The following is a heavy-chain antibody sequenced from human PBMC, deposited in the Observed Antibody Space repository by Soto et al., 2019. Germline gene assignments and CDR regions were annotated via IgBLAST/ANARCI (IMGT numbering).Heavy chain of an antibody. J-gene: IGHJ6*02. V-gene: IGHV4-4*07. Sequence: QMQLHESGPGLVKPSETLSLTCNVSGDSIGRFYWSWIRQSAEKGLEWIGRVYSTGGTAYNPALQGRVTLSLDRSNNHVSLEMKSVTPADTAVYFCARDLSGTGSDIWGRGTRVTVSS. CDR1: GDSIGRFY. CDR2: VYSTGGT. CDR3: ARDLSGTGSDI. D-gene: IGHD1-26*01.